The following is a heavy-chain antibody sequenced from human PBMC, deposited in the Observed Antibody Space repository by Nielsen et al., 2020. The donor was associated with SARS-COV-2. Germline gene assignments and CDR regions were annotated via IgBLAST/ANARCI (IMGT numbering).Heavy chain of an antibody. CDR1: GFTFSSYW. Sequence: GESLKISCAASGFTFSSYWMNWVRQAPGKGLEWVSLIGDSGATTDYADSVRGRFTISRDNSKNTLYLQMNSLRAEDTAVYYCARDSSGYYGTFNYWGQGTLVTVSS. V-gene: IGHV3-23*01. D-gene: IGHD3-22*01. J-gene: IGHJ4*02. CDR2: IGDSGATT. CDR3: ARDSSGYYGTFNY.